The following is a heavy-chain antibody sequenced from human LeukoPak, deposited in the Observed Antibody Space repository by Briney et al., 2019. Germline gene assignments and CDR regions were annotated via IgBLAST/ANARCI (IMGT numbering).Heavy chain of an antibody. CDR3: ARGVYYFDY. CDR1: RFTVSSNY. V-gene: IGHV3-66*01. J-gene: IGHJ4*02. Sequence: GGSLRLSCAASRFTVSSNYMSWVRQAPGKGLEWVSVIYSGGSTYYADSVKGRFTISRDNSKNTLYLQMNSLRAEDTAVYYCARGVYYFDYWGQGTLVTVSS. D-gene: IGHD2-8*01. CDR2: IYSGGST.